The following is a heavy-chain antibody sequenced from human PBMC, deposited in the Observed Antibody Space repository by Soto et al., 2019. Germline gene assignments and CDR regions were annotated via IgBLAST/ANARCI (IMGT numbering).Heavy chain of an antibody. CDR3: ARVPGYRYGPYYYYYGMDV. D-gene: IGHD5-18*01. CDR1: GFIFNDHY. CDR2: SRNKANSYTT. V-gene: IGHV3-72*01. J-gene: IGHJ6*02. Sequence: EVQLVESGGALVQPGGSLRLSCAASGFIFNDHYMDWVRQAPGKGLEWVGRSRNKANSYTTEYAASVKGRFTISRHESKNSLYLQMNSLKTEDTAVYYCARVPGYRYGPYYYYYGMDVWGQGTTVTVSS.